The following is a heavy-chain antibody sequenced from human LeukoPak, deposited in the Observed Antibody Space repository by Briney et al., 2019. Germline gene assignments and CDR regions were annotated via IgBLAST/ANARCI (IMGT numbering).Heavy chain of an antibody. D-gene: IGHD3-10*01. J-gene: IGHJ4*02. Sequence: SETLSLTCTVSGGSISSYYWGWIRQPPGKGLERIGSIYYSGSTYCNPSLKSRVSMSVDTSKNQFSLKLSSVTAADTAVFYCAANSADYNTLGSSYKVWGQGTLVTVSS. V-gene: IGHV4-59*04. CDR3: AANSADYNTLGSSYKV. CDR1: GGSISSYY. CDR2: IYYSGST.